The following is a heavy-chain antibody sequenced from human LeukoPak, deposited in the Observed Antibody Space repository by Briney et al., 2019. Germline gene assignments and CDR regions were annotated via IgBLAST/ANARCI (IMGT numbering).Heavy chain of an antibody. CDR3: AKVSGGPLSGSFDY. V-gene: IGHV3-30*18. CDR2: ISYDGSNK. Sequence: QPGRSLRLSCAASGFTFSSYGMHWVRQAPGKGLEWVAVISYDGSNKYYADSVKGRFTISRDNSKNTLYLQMNSLRAEDTAVYYCAKVSGGPLSGSFDYWGQGTLVTVSS. D-gene: IGHD3-10*01. CDR1: GFTFSSYG. J-gene: IGHJ4*02.